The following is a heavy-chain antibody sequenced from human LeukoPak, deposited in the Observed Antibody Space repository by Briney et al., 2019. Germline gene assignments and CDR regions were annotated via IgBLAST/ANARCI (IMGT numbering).Heavy chain of an antibody. D-gene: IGHD6-19*01. Sequence: PGGSLRLSCAASGFTFSSYWMSWVRQAPGKGLEWVANIKEDGSEKYYVDSVRGRFTISRDNAKNSLYLQMNSLRAEDTAVYHCARDNARGQWLVLMGDYYYYYYMDVWGKGTTVTISS. V-gene: IGHV3-7*01. CDR2: IKEDGSEK. CDR1: GFTFSSYW. J-gene: IGHJ6*03. CDR3: ARDNARGQWLVLMGDYYYYYYMDV.